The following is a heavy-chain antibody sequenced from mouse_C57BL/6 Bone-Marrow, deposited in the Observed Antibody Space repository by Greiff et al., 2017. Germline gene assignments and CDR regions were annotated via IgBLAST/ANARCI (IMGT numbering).Heavy chain of an antibody. CDR3: TRGAYYSNHWYFDV. V-gene: IGHV5-9-1*02. J-gene: IGHJ1*03. D-gene: IGHD2-5*01. Sequence: EVQRVESGEGLVKPGGSLKLSCAASGFTFSSYAMSWVRQTPEKRLEWVAYISSGGDYIYYADTVKGRFTISRDNARNTLYLQMSSLKSEDTAMYYCTRGAYYSNHWYFDVWGTGTTVTVSS. CDR1: GFTFSSYA. CDR2: ISSGGDYI.